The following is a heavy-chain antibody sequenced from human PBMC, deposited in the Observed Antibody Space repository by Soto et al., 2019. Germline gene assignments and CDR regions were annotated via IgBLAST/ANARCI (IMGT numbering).Heavy chain of an antibody. CDR2: ISYDGSNK. V-gene: IGHV3-30-3*01. D-gene: IGHD3-22*01. CDR3: ARGTYYYDSSGYVGFDY. CDR1: GGSISSSSYS. J-gene: IGHJ4*02. Sequence: LSLTCTVSGGSISSSSYSWGWIRQPPGKGLEWVAVISYDGSNKYYADSVKGRFTISRDNSKNTLYLQMNSLRAEDTAVYYCARGTYYYDSSGYVGFDYWGQGTLVTVSS.